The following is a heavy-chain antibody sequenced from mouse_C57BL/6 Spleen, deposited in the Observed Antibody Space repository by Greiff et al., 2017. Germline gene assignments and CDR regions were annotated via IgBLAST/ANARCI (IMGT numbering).Heavy chain of an antibody. CDR2: ISSGSSTI. J-gene: IGHJ4*01. CDR3: ARNWDYAMDY. D-gene: IGHD4-1*01. CDR1: GFTFRDYG. V-gene: IGHV5-17*01. Sequence: EVMLVESGGGLVKPGGSLKLSCAASGFTFRDYGMHWVRQAPEKGLEWVAYISSGSSTIYYADTVKGRFTISRDNAKNTLFLQMTSLRSEDTAMYYCARNWDYAMDYWGQGTSVTVSS.